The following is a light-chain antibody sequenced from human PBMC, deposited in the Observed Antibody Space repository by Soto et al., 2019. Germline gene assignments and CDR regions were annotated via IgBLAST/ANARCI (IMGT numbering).Light chain of an antibody. CDR3: QQYGSSPGT. J-gene: IGKJ1*01. CDR1: QSVSSSY. CDR2: GAS. V-gene: IGKV3-20*01. Sequence: EIVLTQSPGTLSLSPGERATLSCRASQSVSSSYLAWYQQKPGKAPRLLIYGASSRATGIPDRFSGSGSGTDFTRTSSRLEPEDFAVYYCQQYGSSPGTFGQGTKVEIK.